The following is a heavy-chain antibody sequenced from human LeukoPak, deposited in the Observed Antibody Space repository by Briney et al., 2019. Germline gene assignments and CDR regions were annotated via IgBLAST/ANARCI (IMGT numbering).Heavy chain of an antibody. Sequence: LSPARTVSAGSISSNYCSWVRHPAGRGLGWIGRIFVRGSANYDPSLKSRVTMSVDTSKNQFSLKLSSVPAADTAVYYCARDWDSSGWSEGYYYDYGMDVWGQGTTVTV. CDR3: ARDWDSSGWSEGYYYDYGMDV. CDR1: AGSISSNY. CDR2: IFVRGSA. D-gene: IGHD6-19*01. J-gene: IGHJ6*02. V-gene: IGHV4-4*07.